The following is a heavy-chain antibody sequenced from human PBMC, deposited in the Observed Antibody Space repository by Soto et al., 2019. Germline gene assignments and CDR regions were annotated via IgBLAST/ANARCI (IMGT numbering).Heavy chain of an antibody. J-gene: IGHJ6*02. CDR1: GGSFSGYY. V-gene: IGHV4-34*01. CDR2: INHSGST. D-gene: IGHD6-6*01. Sequence: PSETLSLTCAVYGGSFSGYYWSWIRQPPGKGLEWIGEINHSGSTNYNPSLKSRVTISVDTSKNQFSLKLSSVTAADTAVYYCARAIAARPGGLYYYYYGMDVWGQGTTVTVSS. CDR3: ARAIAARPGGLYYYYYGMDV.